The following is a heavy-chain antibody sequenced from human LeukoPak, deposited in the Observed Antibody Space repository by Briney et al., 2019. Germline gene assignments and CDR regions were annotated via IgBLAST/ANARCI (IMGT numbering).Heavy chain of an antibody. V-gene: IGHV1-2*02. Sequence: SVKVSCKASGYTFTAYYIHWVRQAPGQGLEWMGWMNPNSGATNYAQEFQGRVTMTRDTSISTAYMELSRLTSDDTAVYYCARDRSSSSGVNAFDIWGQGTMVTVSS. D-gene: IGHD6-13*01. CDR1: GYTFTAYY. J-gene: IGHJ3*02. CDR3: ARDRSSSSGVNAFDI. CDR2: MNPNSGAT.